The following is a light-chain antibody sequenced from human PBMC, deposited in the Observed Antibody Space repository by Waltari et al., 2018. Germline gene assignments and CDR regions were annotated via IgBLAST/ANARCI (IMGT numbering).Light chain of an antibody. CDR2: WAS. V-gene: IGKV4-1*01. Sequence: VLSRSKNKNYLAWYQQNPGQPPELHIFWASTRESGVPDRFSGSGSGTESTLTISSLQAEDVALFCCRQYDSIPRSFGGGTKVEIK. CDR1: VLSRSKNKNY. CDR3: RQYDSIPRS. J-gene: IGKJ4*01.